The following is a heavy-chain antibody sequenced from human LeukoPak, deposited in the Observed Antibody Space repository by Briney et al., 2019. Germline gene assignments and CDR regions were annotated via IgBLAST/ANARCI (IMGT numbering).Heavy chain of an antibody. D-gene: IGHD1-26*01. CDR1: GFTFSGSA. Sequence: PGGSLKLSCAASGFTFSGSAMHWVRQASGKGLEWVGRIRSKANTYATAYAASVKGRFTISRDDSKNTAYLQMNSLKTEDTAVYYCTRHRDDSGSYLGSFDPWGQGTLVTVSS. J-gene: IGHJ5*02. CDR2: IRSKANTYAT. V-gene: IGHV3-73*01. CDR3: TRHRDDSGSYLGSFDP.